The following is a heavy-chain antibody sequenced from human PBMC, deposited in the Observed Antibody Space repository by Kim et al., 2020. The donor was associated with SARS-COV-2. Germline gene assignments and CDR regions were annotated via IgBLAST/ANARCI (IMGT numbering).Heavy chain of an antibody. CDR1: GYSISSGYY. D-gene: IGHD6-19*01. CDR2: IYHSGST. CDR3: ARASTAVAGTPWFDP. V-gene: IGHV4-38-2*02. Sequence: SETLSLTCTVSGYSISSGYYWGWIRQPPGKGLERIGSIYHSGSTYYNPSLKSRVTISVDTSKNQFSLKLSSVTAADTAVYYCARASTAVAGTPWFDPWGQGTLVTVSS. J-gene: IGHJ5*02.